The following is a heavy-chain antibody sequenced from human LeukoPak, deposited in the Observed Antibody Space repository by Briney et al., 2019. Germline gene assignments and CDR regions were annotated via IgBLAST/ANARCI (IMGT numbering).Heavy chain of an antibody. V-gene: IGHV4-59*11. J-gene: IGHJ3*02. CDR3: ARVLIAYYYDSSGIDAFDI. Sequence: PSETLSLTCTVSDGSISSHYWSWIRQPPGKGLERIGYIYYSGSTNYNPSLKSRVTISVDTSKNQFSLKLSSVTAADTAVYYCARVLIAYYYDSSGIDAFDIWGQGTMVTVSS. CDR1: DGSISSHY. D-gene: IGHD3-22*01. CDR2: IYYSGST.